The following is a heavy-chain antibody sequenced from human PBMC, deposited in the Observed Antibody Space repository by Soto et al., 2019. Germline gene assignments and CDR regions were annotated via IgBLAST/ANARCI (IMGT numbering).Heavy chain of an antibody. CDR3: AKERDVVVVAAPFDY. D-gene: IGHD2-15*01. CDR2: LKNDYGFI. J-gene: IGHJ4*02. Sequence: GGSLRLSCAASGFSFSVYSMNWVRQAPGKGLEWVSVLKNDYGFIYYADSVKGRFTISRDNSKNTLYLQMNSLRAEDTAVYYCAKERDVVVVAAPFDYWGQGTLVTVSS. V-gene: IGHV3-NL1*01. CDR1: GFSFSVYS.